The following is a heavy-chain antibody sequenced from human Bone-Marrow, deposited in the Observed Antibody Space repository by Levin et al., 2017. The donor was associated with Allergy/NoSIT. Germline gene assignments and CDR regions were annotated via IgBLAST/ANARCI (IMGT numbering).Heavy chain of an antibody. D-gene: IGHD3-16*01. CDR3: TTEHYYVFNI. V-gene: IGHV3-15*05. CDR1: AFNNAW. CDR2: IKKRGDGGTA. Sequence: PGGSLRLSCVASAFNNAWMSWVRQAPGKGLEWVGRIKKRGDGGTADYAAPVKGRFTISRDDLKNTVYLQMNNVRTEDTAVYYCTTEHYYVFNIWGQGTVVTVSS. J-gene: IGHJ3*02.